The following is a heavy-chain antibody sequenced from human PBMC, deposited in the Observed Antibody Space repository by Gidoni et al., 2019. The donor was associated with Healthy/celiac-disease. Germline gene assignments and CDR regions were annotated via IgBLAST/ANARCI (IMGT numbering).Heavy chain of an antibody. V-gene: IGHV1-2*02. Sequence: QVQLVQSGADVKKPGDSVKVSCKASGYTFTGSYMHWGRQAPGQGLEWMGWINPNSGGTNYAQKFQGRVTRTRDTSSSTAYMELSRLRSDDTAVYYCARGSYRLGSPPRYWFDPWGQGTLVTVSS. D-gene: IGHD3-16*01. CDR3: ARGSYRLGSPPRYWFDP. J-gene: IGHJ5*02. CDR1: GYTFTGSY. CDR2: INPNSGGT.